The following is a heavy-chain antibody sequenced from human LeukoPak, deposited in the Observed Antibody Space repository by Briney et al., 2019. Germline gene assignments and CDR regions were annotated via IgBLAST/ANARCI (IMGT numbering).Heavy chain of an antibody. CDR1: GFTFSSYS. V-gene: IGHV3-21*01. J-gene: IGHJ4*02. Sequence: GGSLRLSCAASGFTFSSYSMNWVRQAPGKGLEWVSSISTNSSYIYYADSLKGRFTISRDNAKNSLYLQMNSLRAEDTAVYYCARIIDYWGQGTLVTVSS. CDR3: ARIIDY. CDR2: ISTNSSYI.